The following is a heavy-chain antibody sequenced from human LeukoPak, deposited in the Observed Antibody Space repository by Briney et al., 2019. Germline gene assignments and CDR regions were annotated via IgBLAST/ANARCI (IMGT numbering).Heavy chain of an antibody. J-gene: IGHJ4*02. CDR2: IHPSGML. V-gene: IGHV4-31*03. CDR3: SRGLDSRKLGY. Sequence: PSETLSLTCTVSGASFNSDDQYWNWIRQSPGKGLERIGSIHPSGMLYNNPSLESRVTMSRDTSKNQFSLNLNSVTAADTVVYFCSRGLDSRKLGYWGQGISVTVSS. D-gene: IGHD3-22*01. CDR1: GASFNSDDQY.